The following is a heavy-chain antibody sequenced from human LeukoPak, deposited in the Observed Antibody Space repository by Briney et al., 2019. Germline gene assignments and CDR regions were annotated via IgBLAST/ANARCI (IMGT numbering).Heavy chain of an antibody. J-gene: IGHJ4*02. Sequence: SSETLSLTCTVSGGSVSSNIYYWNWIRQPPGKGLEWIGYIYYSGSTNYNPSLKSRVTISVDTSKNQFSLKLSSVTAADTAVYYCARHSGANLPFDYWGQGTLVTVSS. V-gene: IGHV4-61*01. D-gene: IGHD4/OR15-4a*01. CDR1: GGSVSSNIYY. CDR2: IYYSGST. CDR3: ARHSGANLPFDY.